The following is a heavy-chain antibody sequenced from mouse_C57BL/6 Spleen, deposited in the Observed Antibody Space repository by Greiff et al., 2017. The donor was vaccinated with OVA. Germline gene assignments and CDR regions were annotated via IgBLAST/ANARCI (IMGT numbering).Heavy chain of an antibody. CDR3: ARRRNWDGVFDY. V-gene: IGHV1-47*01. CDR2: FHPYNDDT. D-gene: IGHD4-1*01. J-gene: IGHJ2*01. CDR1: GYTFTTYP. Sequence: VQLQESGAELVKPGASVKMSCKASGYTFTTYPIEWMKQNHGKSLEWIGNFHPYNDDTKYNEKFKGKATLTVEKSSSTVYLELSRLTSDESAVYYCARRRNWDGVFDYWGQGTTLTVSS.